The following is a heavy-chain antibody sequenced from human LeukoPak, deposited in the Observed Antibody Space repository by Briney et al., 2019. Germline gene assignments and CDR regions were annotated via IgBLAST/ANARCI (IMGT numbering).Heavy chain of an antibody. J-gene: IGHJ4*02. CDR3: ARDALRLGELSLSFDY. V-gene: IGHV1-8*03. Sequence: ASVKVSCKASGYTFTSYDINWVRQATGQGLEWMGWMNPNSGNTGYALKFQGRVTITRNTSISTAYMELSSLRSEDAAVYYCARDALRLGELSLSFDYWGQGTLVTVSS. CDR2: MNPNSGNT. D-gene: IGHD3-16*02. CDR1: GYTFTSYD.